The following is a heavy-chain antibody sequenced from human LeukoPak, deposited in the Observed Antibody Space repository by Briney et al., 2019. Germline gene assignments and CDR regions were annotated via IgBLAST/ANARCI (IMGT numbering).Heavy chain of an antibody. CDR1: GGSIISYY. CDR3: ARDSGYYPN. CDR2: IYYSGST. D-gene: IGHD3-22*01. V-gene: IGHV4-59*01. Sequence: QVQLQESGPALVKPSETLSLTCTVSGGSIISYYWSWIRQPPGKGLEWIGYIYYSGSTNYNPSLKSRVTISVDTSKNQFSLKLSSVTAADTAVYYCARDSGYYPNWGQGTLVTVSS. J-gene: IGHJ4*02.